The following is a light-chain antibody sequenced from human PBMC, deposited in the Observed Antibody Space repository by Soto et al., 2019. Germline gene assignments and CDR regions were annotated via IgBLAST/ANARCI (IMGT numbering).Light chain of an antibody. Sequence: EIVLTQSPGTLSLSPGERATLSCRASQRVTSTYLAWFQHKPGQPPRLLLYGASNRSADIPGRFSGSGSGRDFTLTISRVEPEDFAVYYCQQYDTSPYTFGQGTKLEIK. CDR3: QQYDTSPYT. J-gene: IGKJ2*01. CDR2: GAS. V-gene: IGKV3-20*01. CDR1: QRVTSTY.